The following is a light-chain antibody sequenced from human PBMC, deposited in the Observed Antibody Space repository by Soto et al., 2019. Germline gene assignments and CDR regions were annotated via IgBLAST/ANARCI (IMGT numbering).Light chain of an antibody. Sequence: EIVMTQSPATLSVSPGERATLSCRASQSVSSNLAWYQQKPGQAPRLLIYGASTRATGIPARFSGSGSGTEFTLTIRGLEPEDAALYYCQQYGSSPITFGQGTRLE. CDR1: QSVSSN. CDR3: QQYGSSPIT. CDR2: GAS. V-gene: IGKV3-15*01. J-gene: IGKJ5*01.